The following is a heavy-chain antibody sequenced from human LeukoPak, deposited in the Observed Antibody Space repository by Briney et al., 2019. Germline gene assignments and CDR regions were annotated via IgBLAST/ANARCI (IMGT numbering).Heavy chain of an antibody. D-gene: IGHD6-19*01. CDR1: GFTFDDYA. Sequence: GRSLRLSCAASGFTFDDYAMHWVRQAPGKGLEWVSGISWNSGSIGYADSVKGRFTISRDNAKNSLYLQMNSLRAEDMALYYCAKYKVAGITVEFDYWGQGTLVTVSS. CDR3: AKYKVAGITVEFDY. V-gene: IGHV3-9*03. J-gene: IGHJ4*02. CDR2: ISWNSGSI.